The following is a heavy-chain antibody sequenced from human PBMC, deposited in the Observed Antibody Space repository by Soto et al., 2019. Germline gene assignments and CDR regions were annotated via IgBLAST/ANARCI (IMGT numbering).Heavy chain of an antibody. V-gene: IGHV1-69*13. CDR3: ARDSYDSSGYYYYYYGMDV. Sequence: SVKVSCKASGGTFSSYTISWVRQAPGQGLEWMGRIIPIFGTANYAQKFQGRVTITADESTSTAYMELSSLRSEDTAVYYCARDSYDSSGYYYYYYGMDVWGQGTTVTVSS. CDR2: IIPIFGTA. J-gene: IGHJ6*02. CDR1: GGTFSSYT. D-gene: IGHD3-22*01.